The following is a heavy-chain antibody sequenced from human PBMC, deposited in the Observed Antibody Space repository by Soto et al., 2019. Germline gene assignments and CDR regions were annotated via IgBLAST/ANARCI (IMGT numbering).Heavy chain of an antibody. D-gene: IGHD1-26*01. Sequence: QMQLVESGGGVVQPGRSLRLSCAASGFTFSSYGMHWVRQAPGKGLEWVAVISYDGSNKYYADSVKGRFTISRDNSKNTLYLQMNSLRAEDTAVYYCAKDWARWELRLYYGMDVWGQGTTVNVSS. CDR2: ISYDGSNK. CDR3: AKDWARWELRLYYGMDV. V-gene: IGHV3-30*18. CDR1: GFTFSSYG. J-gene: IGHJ6*02.